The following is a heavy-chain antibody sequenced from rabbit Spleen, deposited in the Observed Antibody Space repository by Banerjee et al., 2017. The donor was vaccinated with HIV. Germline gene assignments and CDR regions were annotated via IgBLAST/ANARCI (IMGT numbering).Heavy chain of an antibody. CDR2: IDPVFGSA. CDR1: GFSFSSSYY. J-gene: IGHJ6*01. CDR3: ARGGGL. Sequence: QSLEESGGGLVQPEGSLTLTCTASGFSFSSSYYMCWVRQAPGKGLEWIGYIDPVFGSAYYASWVNGRFSISRENTQNTVSLQLNSLTAADTATYFCARGGGLWGPGTLVTVS. V-gene: IGHV1S40*01.